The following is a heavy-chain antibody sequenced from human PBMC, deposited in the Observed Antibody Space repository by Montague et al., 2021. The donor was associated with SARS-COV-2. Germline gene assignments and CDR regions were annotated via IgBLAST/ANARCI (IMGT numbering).Heavy chain of an antibody. CDR3: ARVHSVLVTAVRYFDL. D-gene: IGHD2-21*02. CDR2: IYYSGST. J-gene: IGHJ2*01. CDR1: GGSISSGGYY. V-gene: IGHV4-31*03. Sequence: TLSLTCTVSGGSISSGGYYWSWIRQPPGKGLEWIGYIYYSGSTYYXPSLKSRVTISVDTSKNQFSLKLSSVTAADTAVYYCARVHSVLVTAVRYFDLWGRGTLVTVSS.